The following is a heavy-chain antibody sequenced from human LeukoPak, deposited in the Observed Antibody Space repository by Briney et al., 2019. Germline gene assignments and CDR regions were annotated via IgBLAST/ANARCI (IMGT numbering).Heavy chain of an antibody. CDR2: ISAYNGNT. V-gene: IGHV1-18*01. CDR1: GYTFTSYG. J-gene: IGHJ3*02. Sequence: ASVKASCKASGYTFTSYGISWVRQAPGQGLEWMGWISAYNGNTNYAQKLQGRVTITTDTSTSTAYMELRRLRSDDTAVYYCARLYNWNYHAFDIWGQGTMVTVSS. CDR3: ARLYNWNYHAFDI. D-gene: IGHD1-7*01.